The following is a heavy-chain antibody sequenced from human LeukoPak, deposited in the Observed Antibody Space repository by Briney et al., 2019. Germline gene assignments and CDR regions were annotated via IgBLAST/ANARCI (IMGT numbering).Heavy chain of an antibody. CDR1: GFTFSSYA. CDR3: AKVLVGWLVSNEHDY. D-gene: IGHD6-19*01. J-gene: IGHJ4*02. V-gene: IGHV3-23*01. Sequence: AGGSLRLSCAASGFTFSSYAMSRVRQAPGKGLEWVSAISGSGGSTYYADSVKGRFTISRDNSKNTLYLQMNSLRAEDTAVYYCAKVLVGWLVSNEHDYWGQGTLVTVSS. CDR2: ISGSGGST.